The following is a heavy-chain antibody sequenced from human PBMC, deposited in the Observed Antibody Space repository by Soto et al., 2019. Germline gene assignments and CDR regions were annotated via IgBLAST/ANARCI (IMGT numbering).Heavy chain of an antibody. V-gene: IGHV1-69*13. J-gene: IGHJ4*02. CDR2: IIPIFGTA. CDR3: ARSRIVVVPAAPYDLYYFDY. Sequence: SVKVSCKASGGTFSSYAISWVRQAPGQGLEWMGGIIPIFGTANYAQKFQGRVTITADESTSTVYMELSSLRSEDTAVYYCARSRIVVVPAAPYDLYYFDYWGQGTLVTVSS. D-gene: IGHD2-2*01. CDR1: GGTFSSYA.